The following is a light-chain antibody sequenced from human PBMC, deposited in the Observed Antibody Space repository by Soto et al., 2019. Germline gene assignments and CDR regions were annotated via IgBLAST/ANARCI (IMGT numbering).Light chain of an antibody. CDR1: QSVSSRY. J-gene: IGKJ3*01. V-gene: IGKV3-20*01. CDR3: QQYGSSST. Sequence: DIVLTQSPGTLSLSPGERATLSCRASQSVSSRYLAWYQQKPGQAPRLLIYGASSRDTGIPDRFSGSGSGTDFTLTISRLEPEDFAVYYWQQYGSSSTFGPGTKVDIK. CDR2: GAS.